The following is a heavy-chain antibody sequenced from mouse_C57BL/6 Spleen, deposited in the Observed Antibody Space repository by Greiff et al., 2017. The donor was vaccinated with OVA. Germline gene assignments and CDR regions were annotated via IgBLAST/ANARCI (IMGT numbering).Heavy chain of an antibody. CDR1: GFTFSNYW. CDR2: IRLKSDNYAT. V-gene: IGHV6-3*01. Sequence: DVMLVESGGGLVQPGGSMKLSCVASGFTFSNYWMNWVRQSPEKGLEWVAQIRLKSDNYATHYAESVKGRFTISRDDSKSSVYLQMNNLRSEDTGIYYCTRYYYGSSRARGFDYWGQGTTLTVSS. J-gene: IGHJ2*01. D-gene: IGHD1-1*01. CDR3: TRYYYGSSRARGFDY.